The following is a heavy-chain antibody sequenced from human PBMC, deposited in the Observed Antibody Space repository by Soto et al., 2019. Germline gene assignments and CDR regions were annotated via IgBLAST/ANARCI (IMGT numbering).Heavy chain of an antibody. D-gene: IGHD6-13*01. CDR2: IWYDGSNK. V-gene: IGHV3-33*01. Sequence: GGSLRLSCAASGFTFSSYGMHWVRQAPGKGLEWVAVIWYDGSNKYYADSVKGRFTISIDNSKNTLYLQMNSLRAEDTAVYYCARDLSLYSSSWSPYFDYWGQGTLVTVSS. J-gene: IGHJ4*02. CDR1: GFTFSSYG. CDR3: ARDLSLYSSSWSPYFDY.